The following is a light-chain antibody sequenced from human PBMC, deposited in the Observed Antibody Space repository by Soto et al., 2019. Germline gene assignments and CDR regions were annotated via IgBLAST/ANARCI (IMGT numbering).Light chain of an antibody. CDR1: QSPLHGDGYNC. CDR3: LQYYNSSWT. J-gene: IGKJ1*01. V-gene: IGKV1-6*02. Sequence: TQSPVSLPVTPGEPVSISCRSSQSPLHGDGYNCSACYQQQPGEAPKLLIFAASNLQSGVPSRFSGSGSVTDFTLAITGLQPEDFATYYCLQYYNSSWTFGQGTQVDNK. CDR2: AAS.